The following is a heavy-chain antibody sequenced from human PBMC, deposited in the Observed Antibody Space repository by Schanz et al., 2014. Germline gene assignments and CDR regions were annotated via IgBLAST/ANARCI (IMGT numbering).Heavy chain of an antibody. J-gene: IGHJ3*01. Sequence: QVQLVESGGGLVKPGGSLRLSCAASGFIFNDYYMNWIRQAPGKGLEWLSYISRDGTTSYYADSVKGRFTISRDNGQNSLYLQMNSLKAEDTAVYHCARDSRYCTGVDCKGDAFDLWGQGTLVTVSS. V-gene: IGHV3-11*04. CDR2: ISRDGTTS. CDR3: ARDSRYCTGVDCKGDAFDL. D-gene: IGHD2-8*02. CDR1: GFIFNDYY.